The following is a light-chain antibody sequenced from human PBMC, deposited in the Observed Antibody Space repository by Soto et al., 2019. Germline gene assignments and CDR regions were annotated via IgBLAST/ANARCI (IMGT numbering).Light chain of an antibody. CDR3: QPYNRYWT. J-gene: IGKJ1*01. CDR1: QNIGAW. V-gene: IGKV1-5*03. CDR2: QAS. Sequence: DIQMTQSPSTLSASVGDRVTITCGASQNIGAWVAWYQQNPGTAPHLLIYQASSLESGVPSRFSGSGSGTEFTLTLSIQQPDVCATYYRQPYNRYWTSGQGTKVQMK.